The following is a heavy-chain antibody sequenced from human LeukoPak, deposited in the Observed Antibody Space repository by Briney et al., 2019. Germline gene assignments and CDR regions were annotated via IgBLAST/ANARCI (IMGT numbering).Heavy chain of an antibody. CDR2: ISAYNGNT. CDR1: GYTFTSYG. J-gene: IGHJ3*02. D-gene: IGHD5-18*01. V-gene: IGHV1-18*01. Sequence: ASVKVSCKASGYTFTSYGISWVRQAPGQGLEWMGWISAYNGNTNYAQKLQGRVTMTTDTSTSTAYMELRSLRSDDTAVHYCASGTAMVFPDAFDIWGQGTVVTVSS. CDR3: ASGTAMVFPDAFDI.